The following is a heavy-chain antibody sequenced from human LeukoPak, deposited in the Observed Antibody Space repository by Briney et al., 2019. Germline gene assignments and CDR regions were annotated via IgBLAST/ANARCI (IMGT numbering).Heavy chain of an antibody. CDR2: INPNSGGT. D-gene: IGHD2-15*01. Sequence: AASLKVSCKASGYTFTGYYLHWVRQAPGQGLEWMGWINPNSGGTNYAQRFQGRVTMTRDTSISTAYMELSRLRSDDTAVYYCARDVAPRGMDVWGKGTTVTISS. V-gene: IGHV1-2*02. J-gene: IGHJ6*04. CDR3: ARDVAPRGMDV. CDR1: GYTFTGYY.